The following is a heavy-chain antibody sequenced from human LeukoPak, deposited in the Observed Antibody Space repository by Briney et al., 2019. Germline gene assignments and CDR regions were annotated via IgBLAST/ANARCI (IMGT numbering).Heavy chain of an antibody. CDR1: GFTFSSYG. Sequence: PGRSLKLSCAASGFTFSSYGMHWVPQAPGKGLVWVAVIWYDGSNKYYADSVKGRFTISRDNSKNTLYLQMNSLRAEDTAVYYWARESRPQGDFDYWGQGTLVTVSS. CDR2: IWYDGSNK. CDR3: ARESRPQGDFDY. J-gene: IGHJ4*02. D-gene: IGHD3-10*01. V-gene: IGHV3-33*01.